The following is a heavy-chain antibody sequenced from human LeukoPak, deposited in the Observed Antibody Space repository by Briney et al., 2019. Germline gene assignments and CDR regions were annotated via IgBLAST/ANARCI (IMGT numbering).Heavy chain of an antibody. CDR3: ARVGYYYDREYFDY. V-gene: IGHV4-61*02. CDR1: DGSISSSSYY. Sequence: SETLSLTCTVSDGSISSSSYYWGWIRQPAGKGLEWIGRIYTSGSTNYNPSLKSRVTISVDTSKNQFSLKLSSVTAADTAVYYCARVGYYYDREYFDYWGQGTLVTVSS. J-gene: IGHJ4*02. CDR2: IYTSGST. D-gene: IGHD3-22*01.